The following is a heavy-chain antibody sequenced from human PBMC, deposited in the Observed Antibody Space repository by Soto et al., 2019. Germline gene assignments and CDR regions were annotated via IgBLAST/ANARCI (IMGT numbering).Heavy chain of an antibody. J-gene: IGHJ6*02. Sequence: QVQLQESGPGLVKPSQTLSLTCTVSGGSISSGAYYWSWIRQPPGKGLEWIGYIYYSGSTYYNPSLKSRVTISVDTSKNQFALKMSSVTAADTAVYYCARDYGDSYYYYYGMDVWGQGTTVTVSS. V-gene: IGHV4-30-4*01. CDR1: GGSISSGAYY. CDR2: IYYSGST. D-gene: IGHD4-17*01. CDR3: ARDYGDSYYYYYGMDV.